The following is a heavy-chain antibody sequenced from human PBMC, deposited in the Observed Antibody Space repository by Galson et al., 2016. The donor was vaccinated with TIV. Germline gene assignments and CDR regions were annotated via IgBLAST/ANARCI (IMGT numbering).Heavy chain of an antibody. V-gene: IGHV4-59*08. D-gene: IGHD1-26*01. CDR1: GGSISIYY. J-gene: IGHJ3*02. Sequence: SETLSLTCSVSGGSISIYYWSWIRQPPRKGLEWIGYIYYSGSTYYNPSLKSRVTMSVDTSKNQFSLKLSSVTAADTAVYYCARRLPAGDVGAFHIWGQGTMVSVSS. CDR2: IYYSGST. CDR3: ARRLPAGDVGAFHI.